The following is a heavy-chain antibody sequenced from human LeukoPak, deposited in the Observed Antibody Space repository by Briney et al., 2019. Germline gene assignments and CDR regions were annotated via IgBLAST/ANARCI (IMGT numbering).Heavy chain of an antibody. CDR3: AKEGRSLQTY. J-gene: IGHJ4*02. V-gene: IGHV3-7*03. D-gene: IGHD5-24*01. CDR2: IKEDGTET. CDR1: GFMFSSNW. Sequence: GGSLRLSCAASGFMFSSNWMSWVRLAPGKGLEWVAYIKEDGTETYYVDSVKGRFTISRDNAKNSLYLQMNSLRVEDTAVYYCAKEGRSLQTYWGQGTLVTVSS.